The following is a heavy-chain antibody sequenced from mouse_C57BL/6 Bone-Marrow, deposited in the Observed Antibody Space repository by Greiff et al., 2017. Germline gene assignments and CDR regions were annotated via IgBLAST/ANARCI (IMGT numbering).Heavy chain of an antibody. J-gene: IGHJ1*03. CDR2: INPGSGGT. CDR1: GYAFTNYL. CDR3: AKGCVRLGHYDYDIDD. Sequence: QVQLKQSGAELVRPGTSVKVSCKASGYAFTNYLIEWVKQRPGQGLEWIGVINPGSGGTNYNEKFKGKATLTADKSSSTAYMQLSSLTSEDSAVYSWAKGCVRLGHYDYDIDDWGTGTTVTVSS. D-gene: IGHD1-2*01. V-gene: IGHV1-54*01.